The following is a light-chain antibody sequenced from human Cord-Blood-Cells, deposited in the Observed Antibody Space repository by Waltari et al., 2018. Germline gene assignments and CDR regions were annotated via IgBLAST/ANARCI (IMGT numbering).Light chain of an antibody. J-gene: IGKJ3*01. Sequence: EIVMTQSPATLSASPGERVTLPVRASQSVSRHLAWYQQKPGQAPRLLIYGASTRATGIPARFSGSGSGTEFTLTISSLQSEDFAVYYCQQYKNWPPFTFGPGTKVDIK. V-gene: IGKV3-15*01. CDR1: QSVSRH. CDR3: QQYKNWPPFT. CDR2: GAS.